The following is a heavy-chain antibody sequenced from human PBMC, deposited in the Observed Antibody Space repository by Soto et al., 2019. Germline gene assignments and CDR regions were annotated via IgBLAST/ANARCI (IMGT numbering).Heavy chain of an antibody. CDR1: GFPFRKYG. CDR2: IWYDGSKK. Sequence: QVQLVESGGGVVQPGRSLRLSCAASGFPFRKYGMHWVRQAPGKGLEWVAIIWYDGSKKYYGDSVKGRFTISRDNSKDTLFLQMNSLRADDTAMYYCARLGGSGGDSIEHWGQGTLVTVSS. V-gene: IGHV3-33*01. J-gene: IGHJ4*02. CDR3: ARLGGSGGDSIEH. D-gene: IGHD3-10*01.